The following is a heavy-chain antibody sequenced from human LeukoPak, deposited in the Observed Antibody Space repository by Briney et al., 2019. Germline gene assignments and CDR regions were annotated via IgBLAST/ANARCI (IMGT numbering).Heavy chain of an antibody. CDR3: AKKYSTGLDP. V-gene: IGHV3-23*01. J-gene: IGHJ5*02. CDR1: GFTFSSYT. CDR2: INGSGGST. D-gene: IGHD1-26*01. Sequence: GGSLRLSCAASGFTFSSYTMSWVRQAPGKGLEWVSDINGSGGSTYYTDSVKGRFTISRDNSKNTLYLQMNSLRAEDTAIYYCAKKYSTGLDPWGQGTLVTVSS.